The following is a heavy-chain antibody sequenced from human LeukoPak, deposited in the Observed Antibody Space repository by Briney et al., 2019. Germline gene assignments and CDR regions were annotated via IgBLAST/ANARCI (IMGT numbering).Heavy chain of an antibody. CDR1: GFTFSDHD. J-gene: IGHJ4*02. CDR2: ISVSGVTI. CDR3: AREGIAAAERRFDY. V-gene: IGHV3-11*01. D-gene: IGHD6-13*01. Sequence: GGSLRLSCAASGFTFSDHDMTWCRQAPGKGLEWVSSISVSGVTIYYADSVRGRFTISRDNAENSLYLQMNSLRVDDTAVYYCAREGIAAAERRFDYWGQGTLVTVSS.